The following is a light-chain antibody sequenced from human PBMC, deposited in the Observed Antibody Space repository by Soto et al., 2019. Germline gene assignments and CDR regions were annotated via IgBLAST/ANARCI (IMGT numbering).Light chain of an antibody. CDR1: QTVLYSSNNKNY. Sequence: DIVMTQSPDSLAVSLGERATINCKSSQTVLYSSNNKNYLAWYQQKPRQPPKLLIYWASTRESGVPDRFSGSGSGTEFTLTISSLQAEDVAVYYCQQYYSPPPTFGQGTKVEIK. CDR3: QQYYSPPPT. V-gene: IGKV4-1*01. CDR2: WAS. J-gene: IGKJ1*01.